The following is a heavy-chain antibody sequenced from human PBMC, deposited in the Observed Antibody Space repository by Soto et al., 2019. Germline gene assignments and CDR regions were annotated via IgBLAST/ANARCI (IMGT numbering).Heavy chain of an antibody. CDR1: GGTFSAFT. V-gene: IGHV1-69*13. CDR2: IIPIFDTA. J-gene: IGHJ6*02. Sequence: SVKVSCKASGGTFSAFTINWVRQAPGQRLEWMGGIIPIFDTANYAENFQGRVTITADESTSTSFLEVSSLRSEDTAVYYCARNGTLTGYSYGMDVWGQGTMVTVS. CDR3: ARNGTLTGYSYGMDV. D-gene: IGHD1-1*01.